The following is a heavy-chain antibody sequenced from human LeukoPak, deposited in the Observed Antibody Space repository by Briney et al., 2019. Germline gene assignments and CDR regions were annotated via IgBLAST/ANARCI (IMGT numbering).Heavy chain of an antibody. Sequence: GGSLRLSCAASEFTFSSYWMHWVRQAPGKGLVWVSRVNSDGSITTYAGSVKGRFTISRDNAKNTLYLQMNSLRVEDTAMYYCARAGNGFDIWGRGTMVTVSS. J-gene: IGHJ3*02. CDR2: VNSDGSIT. V-gene: IGHV3-74*01. CDR1: EFTFSSYW. CDR3: ARAGNGFDI.